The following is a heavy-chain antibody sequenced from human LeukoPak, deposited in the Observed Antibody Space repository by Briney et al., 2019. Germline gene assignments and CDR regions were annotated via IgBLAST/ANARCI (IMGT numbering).Heavy chain of an antibody. CDR3: ARDTIAAGD. CDR1: GFTFSDYR. CDR2: IKEDESEK. J-gene: IGHJ4*02. D-gene: IGHD6-13*01. V-gene: IGHV3-7*01. Sequence: GGSLRLSCAVSGFTFSDYRMSWVRQPPGKGLEWVANIKEDESEKYYVDSVKGRFAISRDNAKSSLYLQMNSLRAEDTAMYYCARDTIAAGDWGQGTLVTVSS.